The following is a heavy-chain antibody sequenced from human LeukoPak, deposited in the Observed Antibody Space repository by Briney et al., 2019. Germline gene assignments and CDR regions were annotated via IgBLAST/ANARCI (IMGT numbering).Heavy chain of an antibody. Sequence: ASVKVSCKASGYTFSTYGISWVRQAPGQGLEWMGRTSAYTGNTNYAQKFQGKVTMTTDTSTSTAYMELRSLTSDGTAVYYCARGSSTWYFEYWGQGTLVTVSS. CDR3: ARGSSTWYFEY. CDR2: TSAYTGNT. CDR1: GYTFSTYG. D-gene: IGHD6-13*01. J-gene: IGHJ4*02. V-gene: IGHV1-18*01.